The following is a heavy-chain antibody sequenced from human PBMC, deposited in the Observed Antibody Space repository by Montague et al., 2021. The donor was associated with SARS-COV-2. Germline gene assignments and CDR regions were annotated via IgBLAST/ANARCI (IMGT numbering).Heavy chain of an antibody. J-gene: IGHJ6*03. V-gene: IGHV4-34*01. CDR1: GGSFSGYY. D-gene: IGHD6-6*01. CDR3: ARGVRQLGVRYYYYYIDV. CDR2: INHSGST. Sequence: SETLSLTCAVYGGSFSGYYWSWTRQPPGKGLEWIGEINHSGSTNYNPSLKSRVTISMDTSKNQFSLKLSSVTAADTAVYYCARGVRQLGVRYYYYYIDVWGKGTTVTVSS.